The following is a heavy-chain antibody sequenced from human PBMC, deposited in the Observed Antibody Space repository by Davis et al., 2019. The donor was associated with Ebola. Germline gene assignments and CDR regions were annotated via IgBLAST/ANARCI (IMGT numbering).Heavy chain of an antibody. Sequence: PGGSLRLSCAASGFTFSSYGMHWVRQAPGKGLEWVAVIWYDGSNKYYADSVKGRFTISRDNAKNTLYLQMNSLKTEDTAVYYCTSGSGINDYWGQGTLVTVSS. D-gene: IGHD3-10*01. CDR2: IWYDGSNK. V-gene: IGHV3-33*03. CDR1: GFTFSSYG. J-gene: IGHJ4*02. CDR3: TSGSGINDY.